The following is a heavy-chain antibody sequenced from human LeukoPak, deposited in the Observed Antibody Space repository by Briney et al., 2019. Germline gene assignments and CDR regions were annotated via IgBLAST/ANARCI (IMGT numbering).Heavy chain of an antibody. CDR2: IHYTGST. CDR1: GDSISSYY. D-gene: IGHD6-25*01. J-gene: IGHJ1*01. Sequence: PSETLSLTCTVSGDSISSYYWSWIRQSPEKGPEWIGYIHYTGSTYYNPSLRSRVTISVDTSKNQFSLRLISVTAADTAMYYCARSRGNLYFQHWGQGTLVTVSS. CDR3: ARSRGNLYFQH. V-gene: IGHV4-59*01.